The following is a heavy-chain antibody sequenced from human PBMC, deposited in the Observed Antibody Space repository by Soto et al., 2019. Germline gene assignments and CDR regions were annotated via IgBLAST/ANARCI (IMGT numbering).Heavy chain of an antibody. Sequence: PSETLSLTCTVSGGSISSYYWSWIRQPPGKGLEWIGYIYYSGSTNYNPSLKSRVTISVDTSKNQFSLKLSSVTAADTAVYYCARDLGGYDYFVPFDPWGQGTLVTVSS. D-gene: IGHD5-12*01. CDR1: GGSISSYY. J-gene: IGHJ5*02. V-gene: IGHV4-59*01. CDR3: ARDLGGYDYFVPFDP. CDR2: IYYSGST.